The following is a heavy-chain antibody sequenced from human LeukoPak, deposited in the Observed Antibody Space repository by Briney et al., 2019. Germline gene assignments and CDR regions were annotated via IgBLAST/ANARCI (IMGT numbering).Heavy chain of an antibody. Sequence: ASVKVSCKASGCTFTSYGISWVRQAPGQGLEWMGWISAYNGNTNYAQKLQGRVTVTTDTSTSTAYMELRSLRSDDTAVYYCARGRSSTSYYYFDYWGQGTLVTVSS. CDR2: ISAYNGNT. CDR3: ARGRSSTSYYYFDY. CDR1: GCTFTSYG. J-gene: IGHJ4*02. V-gene: IGHV1-18*01. D-gene: IGHD2-2*01.